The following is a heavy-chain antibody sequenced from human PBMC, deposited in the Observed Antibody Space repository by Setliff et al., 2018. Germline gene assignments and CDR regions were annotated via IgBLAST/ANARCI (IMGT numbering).Heavy chain of an antibody. CDR2: INPSGGLT. CDR3: ARDLRNVWGSYRLTNWFDP. D-gene: IGHD3-16*02. CDR1: GYTLSKYY. Sequence: ASVKVSCKASGYTLSKYYMHWVRQAPGQGLEWMGIINPSGGLTKYAQKFQGRVTMTSDTSTNTVYLEVSSLRPEDTAVYYCARDLRNVWGSYRLTNWFDPWGQGTLVTVSS. V-gene: IGHV1-46*01. J-gene: IGHJ5*02.